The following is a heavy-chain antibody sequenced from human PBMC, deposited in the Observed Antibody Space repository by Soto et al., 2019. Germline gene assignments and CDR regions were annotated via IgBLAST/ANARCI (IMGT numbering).Heavy chain of an antibody. D-gene: IGHD6-13*01. V-gene: IGHV4-4*07. J-gene: IGHJ6*02. CDR3: ARDGYSSSWYYYGMDV. Sequence: SDTLSLTCTDSGGSISSYYWSWIRQPAGEGLEWIWRIYTSGSTNYNPSLKSRVTMSVDTSKNQFSLKLSSVTAADTAVYYCARDGYSSSWYYYGMDVWGQGTTVTVSS. CDR2: IYTSGST. CDR1: GGSISSYY.